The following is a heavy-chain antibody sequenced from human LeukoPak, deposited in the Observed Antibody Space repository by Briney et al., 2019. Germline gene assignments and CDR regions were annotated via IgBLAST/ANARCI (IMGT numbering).Heavy chain of an antibody. CDR1: GFTFSGYS. Sequence: GGSLRLSCAASGFTFSGYSVNWVRQAPGKGLEWVSSISSSSSYIYYADSVKGRFTISRDNAKNSLYLQMNSLRAEDTAVYYCARGVVRYFDYWGQGALVTVSS. J-gene: IGHJ4*02. D-gene: IGHD3-9*01. CDR3: ARGVVRYFDY. CDR2: ISSSSSYI. V-gene: IGHV3-21*01.